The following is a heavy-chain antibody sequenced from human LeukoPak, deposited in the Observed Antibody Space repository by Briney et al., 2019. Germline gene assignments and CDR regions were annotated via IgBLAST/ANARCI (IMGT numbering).Heavy chain of an antibody. D-gene: IGHD3-10*01. CDR3: AKVEYYGSGSYASYMDV. CDR2: IRYDGSNK. Sequence: GGSLRLSCAASGFTFSSYGMHWVRQAPGKGLEWVAFIRYDGSNKYYADSVKGRFTISRDNSKNTLYLQMNSLRAEDTAVYYCAKVEYYGSGSYASYMDVWGKGTTVTISS. CDR1: GFTFSSYG. J-gene: IGHJ6*03. V-gene: IGHV3-30*02.